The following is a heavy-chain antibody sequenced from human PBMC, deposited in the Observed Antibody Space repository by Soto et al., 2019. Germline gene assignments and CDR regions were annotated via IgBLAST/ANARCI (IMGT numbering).Heavy chain of an antibody. V-gene: IGHV2-5*01. Sequence: QITLRESGPTLVKPTQTLTLTCIFSGFSLRNSGVGVVWIRKPPGKALEWVALIYWNDDKRYSPSLKSRLTITKDTSKNQVVLTMTNVDPVDTATYYCEQKLDTEDWFDPWGQGTLVTVSS. D-gene: IGHD5-18*01. CDR1: GFSLRNSGVG. CDR2: IYWNDDK. J-gene: IGHJ5*02. CDR3: EQKLDTEDWFDP.